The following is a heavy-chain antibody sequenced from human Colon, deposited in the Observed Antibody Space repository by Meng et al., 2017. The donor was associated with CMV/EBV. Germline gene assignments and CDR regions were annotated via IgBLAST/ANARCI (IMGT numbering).Heavy chain of an antibody. CDR2: IYSGVSRT. Sequence: GGSLRLSCAASGFTFDSYAMTWVRQAPGKGLEWVSLIYSGVSRTYYADSVRGRFTISRDDSKNTLYLQMNSLRAEDTAIYYCAKPQGYHSYHYQYGMDVWGRGTAVTVSS. CDR3: AKPQGYHSYHYQYGMDV. D-gene: IGHD2-2*01. CDR1: GFTFDSYA. V-gene: IGHV3-23*03. J-gene: IGHJ6*02.